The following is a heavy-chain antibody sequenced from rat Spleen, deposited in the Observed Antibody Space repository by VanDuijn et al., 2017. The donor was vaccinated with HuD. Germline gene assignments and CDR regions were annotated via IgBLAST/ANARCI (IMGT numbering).Heavy chain of an antibody. J-gene: IGHJ2*01. CDR2: ITNASGRT. D-gene: IGHD1-2*01. CDR1: GFTFNNYW. V-gene: IGHV5-31*01. CDR3: ARHGSSSSYFDY. Sequence: EVQLVESGGGLVQPGGSLKLSCVASGFTFNNYWMTWIRQAPGRGLEWVASITNASGRTYYSDFVKGRFTISRDNAKNTLYLQMDSLRSEDTATYYCARHGSSSSYFDYWGQGVMVTVSS.